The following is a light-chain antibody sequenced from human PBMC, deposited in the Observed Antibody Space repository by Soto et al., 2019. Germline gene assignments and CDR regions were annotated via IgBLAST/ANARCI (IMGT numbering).Light chain of an antibody. CDR2: DAS. CDR3: QQYSTYST. Sequence: DIQMTQSPSTLSASVGDRVTITCRASQSISSWLAWYQQKPGKAPKLLIYDASNLETGVPSRFSGSGSGTDFTFTISSLQPEDIATYYCQQYSTYSTFGQGTRLEIK. CDR1: QSISSW. J-gene: IGKJ5*01. V-gene: IGKV1-5*01.